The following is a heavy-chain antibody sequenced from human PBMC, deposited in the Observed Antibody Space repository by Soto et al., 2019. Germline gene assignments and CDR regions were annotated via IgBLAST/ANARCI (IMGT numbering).Heavy chain of an antibody. J-gene: IGHJ6*03. CDR3: ARLTTLSSPKYRFYYYMDI. CDR1: GYTFSNYG. CDR2: ISVKNGDT. D-gene: IGHD4-4*01. V-gene: IGHV1-18*01. Sequence: QVQLAQSGPELKKPGASLEVSCRASGYTFSNYGISWVRQVPGQGLEWMAWISVKNGDTNFAQKFQGRLSVTTDTSTSTAYLNRRSLRPDDTAVYYCARLTTLSSPKYRFYYYMDIWGKGTTVNVSS.